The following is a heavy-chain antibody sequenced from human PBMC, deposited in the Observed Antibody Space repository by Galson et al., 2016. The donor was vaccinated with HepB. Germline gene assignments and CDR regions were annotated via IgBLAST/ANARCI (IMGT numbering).Heavy chain of an antibody. V-gene: IGHV3-13*01. Sequence: SLRLSCAASGFTFSSFDMHWVRQGIGKGLEWVSAIGSAGDTYYPGYVKGRFTISRENAKNFLYLQMNSLRAEDTAVYYYARVLRLGIDHWGQGTLVTVSS. J-gene: IGHJ4*02. D-gene: IGHD1-26*01. CDR1: GFTFSSFD. CDR3: ARVLRLGIDH. CDR2: IGSAGDT.